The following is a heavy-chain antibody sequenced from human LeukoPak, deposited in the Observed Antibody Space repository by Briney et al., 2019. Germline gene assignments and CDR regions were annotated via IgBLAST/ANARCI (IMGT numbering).Heavy chain of an antibody. Sequence: GGSLRLSCAASGFTFSSYEMSWVRQAPGKGLEWVSYISSSGGTVKYADSVKGRYTISRDNAKNSLYLQMNSLRAEDTAVYYCAGDLPHWGQGTLVTVSS. CDR2: ISSSGGTV. V-gene: IGHV3-48*03. J-gene: IGHJ4*02. CDR3: AGDLPH. CDR1: GFTFSSYE.